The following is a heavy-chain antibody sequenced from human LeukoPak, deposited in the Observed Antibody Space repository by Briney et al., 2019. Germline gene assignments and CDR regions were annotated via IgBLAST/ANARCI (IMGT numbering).Heavy chain of an antibody. CDR1: GGSISSHY. Sequence: SETLSFTCTVSGGSISSHYWSWIRQPPGKGLEWIGYIYYSGSTNYNPSLKSRVTISVDTSKNQFSLKLSSVTAADTAVYYCARGTYSSSSEKMDVWGKGTTVTVSS. CDR3: ARGTYSSSSEKMDV. CDR2: IYYSGST. V-gene: IGHV4-59*11. D-gene: IGHD6-6*01. J-gene: IGHJ6*04.